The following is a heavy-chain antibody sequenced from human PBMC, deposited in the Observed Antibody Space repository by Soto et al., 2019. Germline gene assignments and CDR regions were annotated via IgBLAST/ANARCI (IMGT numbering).Heavy chain of an antibody. Sequence: SVKVSCKASGGTFSSYAISWVRQAPGQGLEWMGGIIPIFGTANYAQKFQGRVTITADESTSTAYMELSSLRSEDTAVYYCARDAQSWPPQDYWGRGTLVTVSS. CDR3: ARDAQSWPPQDY. CDR1: GGTFSSYA. J-gene: IGHJ4*02. D-gene: IGHD3-16*02. V-gene: IGHV1-69*13. CDR2: IIPIFGTA.